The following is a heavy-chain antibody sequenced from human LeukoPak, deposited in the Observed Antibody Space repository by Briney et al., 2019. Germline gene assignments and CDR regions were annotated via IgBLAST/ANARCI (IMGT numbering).Heavy chain of an antibody. CDR3: AREGSYGYETFDYYYYYYMDV. Sequence: PGGSLRLSCAASGFTFSSYWMSWVRQAPGKGLEWVANIKQDGSEKYYVDSVKGRFTISRDNAKNSLYLQMNSLRAEDTAVYYCAREGSYGYETFDYYYYYYMDVWGKGTTVTVSS. D-gene: IGHD5-18*01. CDR1: GFTFSSYW. J-gene: IGHJ6*03. CDR2: IKQDGSEK. V-gene: IGHV3-7*01.